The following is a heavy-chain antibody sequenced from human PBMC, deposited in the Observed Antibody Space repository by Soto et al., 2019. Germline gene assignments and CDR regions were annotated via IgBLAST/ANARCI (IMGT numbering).Heavy chain of an antibody. CDR1: DDSINRYY. CDR3: FYLGGDRRDVLYF. Sequence: SETPSLSCTVPDDSINRYYWSCVRQPSGKGLEWIGRIYTSGSTNYNPSLKSRVTMSVDTSKNQFSLKLSSVTAADTGVYYCFYLGGDRRDVLYFRAQGSMVIGSS. J-gene: IGHJ3*01. V-gene: IGHV4-4*07. CDR2: IYTSGST. D-gene: IGHD3-16*01.